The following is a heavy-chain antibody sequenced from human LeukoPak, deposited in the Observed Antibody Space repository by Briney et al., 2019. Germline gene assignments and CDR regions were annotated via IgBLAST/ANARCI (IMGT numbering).Heavy chain of an antibody. CDR1: GGSISSYY. CDR2: IYYSGST. CDR3: ARGSLIAAAGHYNWFDP. D-gene: IGHD6-13*01. J-gene: IGHJ5*02. Sequence: SETLSLTCTVSGGSISSYYWSWLRQPPRKGLEWIGYIYYSGSTNYNPSLKSRVTISVDTSKNQFSLKLSSVTAADTAVYYCARGSLIAAAGHYNWFDPWGQGTLVTVSS. V-gene: IGHV4-59*01.